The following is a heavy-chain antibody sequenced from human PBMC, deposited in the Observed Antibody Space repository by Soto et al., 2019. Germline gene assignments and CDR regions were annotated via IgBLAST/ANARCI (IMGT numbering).Heavy chain of an antibody. CDR2: IIPILGIA. CDR3: ASLMSSGYYYGMDV. V-gene: IGHV1-69*02. J-gene: IGHJ6*02. D-gene: IGHD3-10*01. CDR1: GGTFSSYT. Sequence: QVQLVQSGAEVKKPGSSVKVSCKASGGTFSSYTISWVRQAPGQGLEWMGRIIPILGIANYAQQFQGRVTITADKSTSTAYMELSSLRSEDTAVYYCASLMSSGYYYGMDVWGQATTVTVSS.